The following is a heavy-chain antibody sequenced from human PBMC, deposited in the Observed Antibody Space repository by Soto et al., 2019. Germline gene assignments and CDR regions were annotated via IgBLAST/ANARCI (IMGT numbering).Heavy chain of an antibody. CDR1: GGSISSGGYY. CDR3: ARGRDCSRTSCVDRKITDAFDI. D-gene: IGHD2-2*01. Sequence: QVQLQESGPGLVKPSQTLSLTCTVSGGSISSGGYYWSWIRQHPGKGLEWIGYIYYSGNTYYNPSLKSRVTISVDTSKNHLSLKLSSVTAADTAVYYCARGRDCSRTSCVDRKITDAFDIWGQGTMVTVSS. CDR2: IYYSGNT. J-gene: IGHJ3*02. V-gene: IGHV4-31*03.